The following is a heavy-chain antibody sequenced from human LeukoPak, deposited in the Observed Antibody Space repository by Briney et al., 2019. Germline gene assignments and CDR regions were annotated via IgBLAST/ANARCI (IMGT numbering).Heavy chain of an antibody. J-gene: IGHJ4*02. CDR3: ARGALTDNPDYFDY. D-gene: IGHD1-14*01. CDR1: GYTFTNYH. CDR2: IYPNNGNT. Sequence: ASVKVSCKTSGYTFTNYHVTWVRQAPGQGLEWVGWIYPNNGNTKSAQNFQGRVTMTTDTSTSTAYMQLGSLRFDDAAVYYCARGALTDNPDYFDYWGQGTLVTVSS. V-gene: IGHV1-18*01.